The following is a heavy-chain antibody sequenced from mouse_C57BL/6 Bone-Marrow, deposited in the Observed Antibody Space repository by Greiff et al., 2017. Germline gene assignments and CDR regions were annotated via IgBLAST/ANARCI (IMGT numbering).Heavy chain of an antibody. Sequence: EVQLQQSGPELVKPGASVKIPCKASGYTFTDYNMDWVKQSHGKSLEWIGDINPNNGGTIYNQKFKGKATLTVDKSSSTAYMELRSLTSEDTAVYYCARNPYYGSSYDWYFDVWGTGTTVTVSS. J-gene: IGHJ1*03. CDR2: INPNNGGT. D-gene: IGHD1-1*01. CDR1: GYTFTDYN. CDR3: ARNPYYGSSYDWYFDV. V-gene: IGHV1-18*01.